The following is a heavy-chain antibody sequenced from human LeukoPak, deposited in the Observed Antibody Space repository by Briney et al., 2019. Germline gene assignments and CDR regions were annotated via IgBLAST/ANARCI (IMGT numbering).Heavy chain of an antibody. CDR2: INHSGST. CDR1: GGSFSGYY. V-gene: IGHV4-34*01. J-gene: IGHJ1*01. D-gene: IGHD6-19*01. CDR3: AGPRYSSGWYPGYFQH. Sequence: SETLSLTCAVHGGSFSGYYWSWIRQPPGKGLEWIGEINHSGSTNYNPSLKSRVTISVDTSKNQFSLKLSSVTAADTAVYYCAGPRYSSGWYPGYFQHWGQGTLVTVSS.